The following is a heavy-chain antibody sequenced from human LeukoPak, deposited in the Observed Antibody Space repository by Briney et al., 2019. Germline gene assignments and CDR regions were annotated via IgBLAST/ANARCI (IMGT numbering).Heavy chain of an antibody. Sequence: ASVKVACKVSGFSVTDFSMHWVRQAPGKGLEWMGGFDLDGGGKVFAQKFQGRLTMTEDSSTDTAYMELSSLRSEDTAVYYCATRGLYSSRYHPLDYWGQGTLVSVSS. J-gene: IGHJ4*02. CDR2: FDLDGGGK. CDR3: ATRGLYSSRYHPLDY. D-gene: IGHD6-13*01. V-gene: IGHV1-24*01. CDR1: GFSVTDFS.